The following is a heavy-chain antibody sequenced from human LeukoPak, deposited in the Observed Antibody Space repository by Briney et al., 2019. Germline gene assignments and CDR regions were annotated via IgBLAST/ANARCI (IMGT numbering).Heavy chain of an antibody. Sequence: GGSLRLSCSASGFTFTTYWMHWVRQAPGKGLVWVSRINTDGSSASYADSVKGRFTISRDNSKNTLYLQMSSLRAEDTAIYYCAKAALRYQLLSSLDSRGQGTLVTVSS. D-gene: IGHD2-2*01. J-gene: IGHJ4*02. CDR2: INTDGSSA. CDR3: AKAALRYQLLSSLDS. V-gene: IGHV3-74*01. CDR1: GFTFTTYW.